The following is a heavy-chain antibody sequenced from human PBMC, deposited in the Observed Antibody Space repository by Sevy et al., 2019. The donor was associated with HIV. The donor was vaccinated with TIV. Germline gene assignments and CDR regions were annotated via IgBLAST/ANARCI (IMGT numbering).Heavy chain of an antibody. D-gene: IGHD4-4*01. Sequence: GGSLRLSCAASGFTFDYYWMNWVRQAPGKGLEWVANIKDDGSEKHYVDSVKGRFTISRDNAKNSLYLQMNSLRAEDTAVYYCAGSVYSHYPLDFDYWGQGTLVTVSS. CDR1: GFTFDYYW. CDR3: AGSVYSHYPLDFDY. J-gene: IGHJ4*02. V-gene: IGHV3-7*01. CDR2: IKDDGSEK.